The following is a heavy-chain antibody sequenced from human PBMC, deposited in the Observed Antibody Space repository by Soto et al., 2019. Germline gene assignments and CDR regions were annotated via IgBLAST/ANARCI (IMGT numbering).Heavy chain of an antibody. Sequence: GESLKISCAASGFTFSSYSMNWVRQAPGKGLEWVSYISSSSSTIYYADSVKGRFTISRDNAKNSLYLQMNSLRDEDTAVYYCARQPLLWAASSYSYYGMDVWGQGTTVTVSS. CDR3: ARQPLLWAASSYSYYGMDV. V-gene: IGHV3-48*02. J-gene: IGHJ6*02. CDR1: GFTFSSYS. CDR2: ISSSSSTI. D-gene: IGHD2-15*01.